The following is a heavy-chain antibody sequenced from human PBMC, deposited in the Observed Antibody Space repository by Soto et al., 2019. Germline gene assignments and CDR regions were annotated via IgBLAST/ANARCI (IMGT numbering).Heavy chain of an antibody. CDR2: ISSRSAYI. CDR3: ASSGDSNGWSFDY. Sequence: EVQLVESGGGLVKLGGSLRLSCAASGFTFSTYAMNWVRQAPGKGLEWVSSISSRSAYIHYADSVKGRFTISRDNAKNSLYLHMNSLRAEDTAVYYCASSGDSNGWSFDYWGQGTLVTVSS. J-gene: IGHJ4*02. CDR1: GFTFSTYA. V-gene: IGHV3-21*01. D-gene: IGHD6-19*01.